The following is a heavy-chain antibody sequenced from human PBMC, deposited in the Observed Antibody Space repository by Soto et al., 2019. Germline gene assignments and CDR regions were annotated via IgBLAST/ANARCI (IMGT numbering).Heavy chain of an antibody. J-gene: IGHJ5*02. CDR1: GFTVSTSQ. D-gene: IGHD3-10*01. V-gene: IGHV3-53*01. Sequence: GGSLRLSCAASGFTVSTSQMTWVRQAPGKGLEWVSVIFIGGTTQYAESVKGRFTISRDKSENTVVLQMNSVRAEDTAVYYCARLGPYASGTYSFRHNSFDPSGQGTQVTVSS. CDR3: ARLGPYASGTYSFRHNSFDP. CDR2: IFIGGTT.